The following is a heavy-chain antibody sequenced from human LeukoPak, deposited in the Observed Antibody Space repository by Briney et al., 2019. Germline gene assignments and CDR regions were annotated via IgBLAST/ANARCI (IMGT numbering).Heavy chain of an antibody. V-gene: IGHV4-59*01. Sequence: PLESPSLTRALSLASLCTYNCSSISQTPQRGVWWGVYLFFVGGANYTPPLKSRVTISSDTSKIQLSLKLASVTAADTAVYFCARAGGGWSFDYLGQGTLVTVSS. D-gene: IGHD6-19*01. CDR1: LASLCTYN. CDR3: ARAGGGWSFDY. CDR2: LFFVGGA. J-gene: IGHJ4*02.